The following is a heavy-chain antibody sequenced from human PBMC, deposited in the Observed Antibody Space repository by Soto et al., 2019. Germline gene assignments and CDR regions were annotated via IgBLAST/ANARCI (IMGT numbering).Heavy chain of an antibody. CDR1: GASVSTGVYY. D-gene: IGHD3-3*01. J-gene: IGHJ4*02. CDR3: VTSLNYDFWRDGGRHYYFDY. V-gene: IGHV4-39*07. Sequence: SETLSLTCTVSGASVSTGVYYWTWGRHPAGKGVEWIGKIYHSGSTNYNPSLKNRVTISVDKSNNQFSLRLSSVTAADTAVYFCVTSLNYDFWRDGGRHYYFDYWGQGTLVTVSS. CDR2: IYHSGST.